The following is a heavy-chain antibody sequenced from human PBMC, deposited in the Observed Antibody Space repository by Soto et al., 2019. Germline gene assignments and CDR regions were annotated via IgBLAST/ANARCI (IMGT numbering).Heavy chain of an antibody. CDR3: ARGAAVAGLYYFDY. Sequence: GWSLRLSCASSVFTFISYDMHWVRQATGKGLEWVSAIGTAGDPYYPGSVKGRFTISRENAKNSLYLQMNSLRAGDTAVYYCARGAAVAGLYYFDYWGQGTLVTVSS. CDR1: VFTFISYD. CDR2: IGTAGDP. V-gene: IGHV3-13*05. J-gene: IGHJ4*02. D-gene: IGHD6-19*01.